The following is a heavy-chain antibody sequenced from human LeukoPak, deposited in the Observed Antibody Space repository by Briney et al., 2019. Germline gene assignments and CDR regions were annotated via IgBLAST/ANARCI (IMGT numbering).Heavy chain of an antibody. D-gene: IGHD5-24*01. J-gene: IGHJ4*02. CDR2: ISSNGDTT. V-gene: IGHV3-64*01. CDR1: GFTFSTYP. CDR3: ARETIGTNDY. Sequence: GGSLKLSCAASGFTFSTYPMHWVRQAPGKGLEYVSAISSNGDTTYYANSVRGRFTISRDNSKNTLYLQMRSLRAEDMAIYYCARETIGTNDYWGQGTLVIVSS.